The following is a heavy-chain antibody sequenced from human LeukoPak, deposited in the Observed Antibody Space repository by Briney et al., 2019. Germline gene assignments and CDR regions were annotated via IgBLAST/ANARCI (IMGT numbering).Heavy chain of an antibody. J-gene: IGHJ4*02. V-gene: IGHV4-31*03. D-gene: IGHD4-17*01. CDR2: IYYSGST. CDR1: GGSISSGGYY. CDR3: ARGTTAYGDYASEY. Sequence: PSETLSLTCTVSGGSISSGGYYWSWIRQHPGKGLEWIGYIYYSGSTYYNPSLKSRVIISVDTSKNQFSLKLSSVTAADTAVYYCARGTTAYGDYASEYWGLGTLVTVSS.